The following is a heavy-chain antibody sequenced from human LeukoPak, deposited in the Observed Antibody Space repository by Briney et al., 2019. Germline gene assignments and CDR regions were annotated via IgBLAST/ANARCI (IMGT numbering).Heavy chain of an antibody. V-gene: IGHV3-11*01. CDR2: ITSSGSTI. Sequence: GGSLRLSCAASGFTFSDYYMNWIRQAPGQGLEWVSYITSSGSTIYYADSVKGRFTISRDNAKNSLYLQMNSLRAEGTAVYYCARDGSSWSFDYWGQGTLVTVSS. CDR3: ARDGSSWSFDY. D-gene: IGHD6-13*01. CDR1: GFTFSDYY. J-gene: IGHJ4*02.